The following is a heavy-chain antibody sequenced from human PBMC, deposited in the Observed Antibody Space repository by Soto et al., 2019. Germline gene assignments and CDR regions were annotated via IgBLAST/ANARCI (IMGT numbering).Heavy chain of an antibody. CDR2: ISAYNGNT. Sequence: ASVKVSCKASGYTFTSYGISWVRQAPGQGLEWMGWISAYNGNTNFAQKLQGRVTMTTDTSTSTAYMELRSLRSDDTAVYYCARDLILLFFEFVLELYYYYYGMAFWGQGTTVIVSS. J-gene: IGHJ6*01. D-gene: IGHD3-3*01. CDR1: GYTFTSYG. V-gene: IGHV1-18*01. CDR3: ARDLILLFFEFVLELYYYYYGMAF.